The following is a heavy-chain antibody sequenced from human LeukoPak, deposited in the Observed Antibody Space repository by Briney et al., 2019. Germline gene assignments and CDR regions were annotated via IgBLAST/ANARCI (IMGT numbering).Heavy chain of an antibody. J-gene: IGHJ4*02. CDR1: GFTVSNNY. CDR3: AKGCGTSCYAIDY. D-gene: IGHD2-2*01. Sequence: GGSLRLSCAASGFTVSNNYTSWVRQTPGKGLEWVSDISGSGGSTYYADSVKGRFTISRDNSKNTLYLQMNSLRAEDTAVYYCAKGCGTSCYAIDYWGQGTLVTVSS. CDR2: ISGSGGST. V-gene: IGHV3-23*01.